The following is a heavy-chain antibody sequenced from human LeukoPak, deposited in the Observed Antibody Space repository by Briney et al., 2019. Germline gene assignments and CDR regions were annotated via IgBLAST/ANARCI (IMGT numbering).Heavy chain of an antibody. D-gene: IGHD3-10*01. CDR2: IWYDGSNK. CDR1: GFTFSRYG. Sequence: GGSLRLSCAASGFTFSRYGMHWVRQAPGKGLEWVAIIWYDGSNKYYADSVKGRFTISRDNSKNTLYLQMNSLRAEDTAVYYCARDGAGSTSYYYYGMDVWGQGTTVTVSS. J-gene: IGHJ6*02. V-gene: IGHV3-33*01. CDR3: ARDGAGSTSYYYYGMDV.